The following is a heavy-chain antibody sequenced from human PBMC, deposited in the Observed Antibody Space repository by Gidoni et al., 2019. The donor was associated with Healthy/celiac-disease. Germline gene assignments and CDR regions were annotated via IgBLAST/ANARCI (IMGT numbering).Heavy chain of an antibody. D-gene: IGHD3-16*01. CDR3: ARHRSGWGFDY. CDR2: IYYSGST. CDR1: VGSMSSSRYY. J-gene: IGHJ4*02. V-gene: IGHV4-39*01. Sequence: QLQLQESGPGLVKPSETLSLTCPVSVGSMSSSRYYWGWIRQPRGKGLEWIGSIYYSGSTYYNPSLKSRVTISVDTSKNQFSLKLSSVTAADTAVYYCARHRSGWGFDYWGQGTLVTVSS.